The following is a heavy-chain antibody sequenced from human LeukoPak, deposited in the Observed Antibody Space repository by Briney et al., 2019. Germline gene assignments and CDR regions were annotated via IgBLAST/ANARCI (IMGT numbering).Heavy chain of an antibody. CDR1: GGSFSGYY. Sequence: SETLSLTCAVYGGSFSGYYWSWIRQPPGKGLEWIGEINHSGSTNYNPSLKSRVTISVDTSKNQFSLKLSSVTAADTAVYYCARVKMYTSGWYRGVDYWGQGTLVTVSS. CDR2: INHSGST. V-gene: IGHV4-34*01. D-gene: IGHD6-19*01. CDR3: ARVKMYTSGWYRGVDY. J-gene: IGHJ4*02.